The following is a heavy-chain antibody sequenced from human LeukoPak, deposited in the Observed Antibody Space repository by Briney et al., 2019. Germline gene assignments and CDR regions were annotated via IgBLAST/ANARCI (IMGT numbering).Heavy chain of an antibody. D-gene: IGHD1-26*01. J-gene: IGHJ4*02. V-gene: IGHV4-39*01. CDR2: ISSSGKA. CDR3: ARFKGGTGFDY. CDR1: GGSITTTDFD. Sequence: SETLSLTCAVSGGSITTTDFDWAWIRQPPGQGFEWIATISSSGKAYYYPSLMSRVTISVDKSKNQFSLDVTSVTAADTGLFYCARFKGGTGFDYWGRGILVIVS.